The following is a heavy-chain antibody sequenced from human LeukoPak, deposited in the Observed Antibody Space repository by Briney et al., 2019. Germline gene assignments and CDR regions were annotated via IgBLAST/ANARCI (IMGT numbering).Heavy chain of an antibody. CDR1: GFTFSSYG. V-gene: IGHV3-30*18. J-gene: IGHJ6*02. CDR3: AKAGGQWELTHTYYYGMDV. Sequence: GGSLRLSCAASGFTFSSYGMHWVRQAPGKGLEWVAVISYDGSNKYYADSVKGRFTISRDNSKNTLYLQMNSLRAEDTAVYYCAKAGGQWELTHTYYYGMDVWGQGTTVTVSS. D-gene: IGHD1-26*01. CDR2: ISYDGSNK.